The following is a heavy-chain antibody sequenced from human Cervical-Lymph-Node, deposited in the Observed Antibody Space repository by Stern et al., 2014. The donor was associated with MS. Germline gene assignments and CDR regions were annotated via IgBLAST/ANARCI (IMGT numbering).Heavy chain of an antibody. CDR2: IIPTDGGA. D-gene: IGHD2-2*02. CDR1: GYTFTNYF. CDR3: ARGACRSTSCYSFNYYYFAMDV. J-gene: IGHJ6*02. V-gene: IGHV1-46*01. Sequence: QVQLVQSGAEVTKPGASVKVSCKASGYTFTNYFVHWVRQAPGQGLEWMGIIIPTDGGASYAEKVKGRVTLTRDTCNDTVYMELASLRSEDTAVYYCARGACRSTSCYSFNYYYFAMDVWGQGTTVTVSS.